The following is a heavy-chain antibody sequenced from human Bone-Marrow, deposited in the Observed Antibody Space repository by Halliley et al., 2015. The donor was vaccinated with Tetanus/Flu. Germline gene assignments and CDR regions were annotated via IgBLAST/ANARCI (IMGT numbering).Heavy chain of an antibody. CDR2: IYTTGTT. V-gene: IGHV3-53*01. D-gene: IGHD2-8*01. Sequence: SLRLSCAASGFTVSLNYMSWVRQAPGKGLEWVSSIYTTGTTYYTDSVKGRFTLSRDNSKNTLSLQMNSLRAEDTAVYYCARLGCGVSPDGVFDPGGQGTMVTVFS. CDR3: ARLGCGVSPDGVFDP. J-gene: IGHJ3*01. CDR1: GFTVSLNY.